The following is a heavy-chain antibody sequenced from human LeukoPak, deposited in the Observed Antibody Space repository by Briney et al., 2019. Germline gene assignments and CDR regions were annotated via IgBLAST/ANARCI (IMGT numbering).Heavy chain of an antibody. Sequence: PGGSLRLSCAASGFTFSSYGMHWVRQPPAKGLEGVAFIRYDGSNQYSADSVKGRFTISRDNSKNTLYLQMNSLRAEDTAVYYCAKDHFGSSWPYYIDYWGQGTLVTVSS. J-gene: IGHJ4*02. CDR2: IRYDGSNQ. D-gene: IGHD6-13*01. CDR1: GFTFSSYG. V-gene: IGHV3-30*02. CDR3: AKDHFGSSWPYYIDY.